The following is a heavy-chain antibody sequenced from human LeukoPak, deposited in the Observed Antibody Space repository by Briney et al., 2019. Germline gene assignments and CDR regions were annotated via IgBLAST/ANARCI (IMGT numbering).Heavy chain of an antibody. Sequence: PGGSLRLSCTASGLTFSSFAMTWVRQAPGKGLEWVSGINTSGGTTYYADSVKGRFTISRDNSKNTLYLQMNSLRADDTAAYYCAKDPPTVMANAFHIWGQGTMVTVSS. CDR2: INTSGGTT. V-gene: IGHV3-23*01. D-gene: IGHD5-18*01. CDR1: GLTFSSFA. J-gene: IGHJ3*02. CDR3: AKDPPTVMANAFHI.